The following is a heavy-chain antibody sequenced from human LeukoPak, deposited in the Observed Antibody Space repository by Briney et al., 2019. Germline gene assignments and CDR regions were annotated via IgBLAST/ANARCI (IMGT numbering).Heavy chain of an antibody. CDR3: AKRGGSGTPDY. CDR2: ISASGGTT. J-gene: IGHJ4*02. D-gene: IGHD3-10*01. V-gene: IGHV3-23*01. Sequence: GGSLRLSCAASGFTFNSYAMNWVRQAPGKWLEWVSAISASGGTTYYADSVKGRFTISRDNSKNTLYLQMNSLRAEDTAVYYCAKRGGSGTPDYWGQGTLVTVSS. CDR1: GFTFNSYA.